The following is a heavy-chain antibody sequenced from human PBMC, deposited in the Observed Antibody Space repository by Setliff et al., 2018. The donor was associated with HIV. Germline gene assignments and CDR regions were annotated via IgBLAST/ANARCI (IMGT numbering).Heavy chain of an antibody. Sequence: PSETLSLTCAVYGGSFSGYYWNWIRQPPGKGLEWIGEINHSGSTNYNPSLKSRVTISVDTSKNQFSLKLSSVTAADTAVYYCARDRWGYYYMVVWGKGTTVTVSS. CDR1: GGSFSGYY. CDR3: ARDRWGYYYMVV. J-gene: IGHJ6*03. V-gene: IGHV4-34*01. D-gene: IGHD7-27*01. CDR2: INHSGST.